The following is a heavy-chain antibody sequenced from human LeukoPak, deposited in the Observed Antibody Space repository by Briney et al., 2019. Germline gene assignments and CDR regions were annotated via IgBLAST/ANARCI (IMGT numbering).Heavy chain of an antibody. CDR2: IYYSGST. J-gene: IGHJ4*02. CDR1: GGSTSSYY. V-gene: IGHV4-59*12. Sequence: SETLSLTCTVSGGSTSSYYWSWIRQPPGKGLEWIGYIYYSGSTNYNPSLKSRVTISVDTSKNQFSLKLSSVTAADTAVYYCARDSHSHANDYWGQGTLVTVSS. D-gene: IGHD1-26*01. CDR3: ARDSHSHANDY.